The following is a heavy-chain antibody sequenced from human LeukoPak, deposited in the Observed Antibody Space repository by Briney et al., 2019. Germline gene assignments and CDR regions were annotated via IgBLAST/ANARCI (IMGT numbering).Heavy chain of an antibody. J-gene: IGHJ5*02. D-gene: IGHD2-15*01. V-gene: IGHV1-46*01. CDR3: ARDPGYCSGGSCYNWFDP. CDR1: GYTFTGYW. Sequence: ASVKVSCKAFGYTFTGYWMHWVRQAPGQGPEWMGVISPSGGSTIYAQKFKGRVTLTRDMSTSTDYLELSSLRSEDTAVYYCARDPGYCSGGSCYNWFDPWGQGTLVTVSS. CDR2: ISPSGGST.